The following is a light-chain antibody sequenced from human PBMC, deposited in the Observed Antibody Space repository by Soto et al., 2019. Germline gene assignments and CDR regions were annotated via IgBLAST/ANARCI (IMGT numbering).Light chain of an antibody. Sequence: IQLIRSPCSLSATIGDRVTITCRASQGISSSLAWYQQEPGKAPKLLIYEASILQSGVPSRFSGRGSGTDFTLTISGLQPEDFATYYCQQLNSYPFTFGQGTRLEI. J-gene: IGKJ5*01. CDR3: QQLNSYPFT. V-gene: IGKV1-9*01. CDR2: EAS. CDR1: QGISSS.